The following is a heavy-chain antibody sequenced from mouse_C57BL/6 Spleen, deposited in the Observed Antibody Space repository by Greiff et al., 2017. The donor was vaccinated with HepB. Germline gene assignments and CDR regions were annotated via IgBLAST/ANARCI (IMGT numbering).Heavy chain of an antibody. D-gene: IGHD3-2*02. CDR3: ATQLRLRVAMHY. CDR2: ISNLAYSI. J-gene: IGHJ4*01. Sequence: EVQLEESGGGLVQPGGSLKLSCATSGFTFSDYGMAWVRQAPRKGPEWVAFISNLAYSIYYADTVTGRFTISRENAKNTLYLEKSSLRSEDMAMYYCATQLRLRVAMHYWCQGTSFTVSS. CDR1: GFTFSDYG. V-gene: IGHV5-15*04.